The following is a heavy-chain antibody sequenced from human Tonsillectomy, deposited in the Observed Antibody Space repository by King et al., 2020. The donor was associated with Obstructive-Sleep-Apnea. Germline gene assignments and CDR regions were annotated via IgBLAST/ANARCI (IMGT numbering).Heavy chain of an antibody. V-gene: IGHV1-46*01. CDR1: GYTFTSYY. J-gene: IGHJ3*02. CDR3: ARDLGGGEMATKDAFDI. Sequence: QLVQSGAEVEKPGASVKVSCKASGYTFTSYYIHWVRQAPGQGLEWMGVINPSGGSTRYAQKFQGRVTMTRDTSTSTVYMELSSLRSEDTAVYYCARDLGGGEMATKDAFDIWGQGTMVTVSS. CDR2: INPSGGST. D-gene: IGHD5-24*01.